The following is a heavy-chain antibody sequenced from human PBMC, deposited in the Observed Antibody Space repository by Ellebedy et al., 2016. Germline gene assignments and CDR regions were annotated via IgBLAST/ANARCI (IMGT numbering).Heavy chain of an antibody. CDR3: ASYSSSWIPFHYGMDV. D-gene: IGHD6-13*01. CDR1: GGSFSGYY. Sequence: SETLSLTCAVYGGSFSGYYWSWIRQPPGKGLEWIGEINHSGSTNYNPSLKSRVTISVDTSKNQFSLKLSSVTAADTAVYYCASYSSSWIPFHYGMDVWGQGTTVTVSS. J-gene: IGHJ6*02. CDR2: INHSGST. V-gene: IGHV4-34*01.